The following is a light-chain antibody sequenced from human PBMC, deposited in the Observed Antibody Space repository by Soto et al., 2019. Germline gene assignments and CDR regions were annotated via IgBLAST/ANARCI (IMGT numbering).Light chain of an antibody. CDR2: GNS. Sequence: QSVLTQPPSVSGAPGQRVTISCTGSTSNIGAGYDVHWYQQLPGTAPKLLIYGNSNRPSGVPDRFSGSKSGTSASLAITGLQTEDEADYYCRSHDSGLSGVVFGGGTKLTVL. V-gene: IGLV1-40*01. J-gene: IGLJ2*01. CDR3: RSHDSGLSGVV. CDR1: TSNIGAGYD.